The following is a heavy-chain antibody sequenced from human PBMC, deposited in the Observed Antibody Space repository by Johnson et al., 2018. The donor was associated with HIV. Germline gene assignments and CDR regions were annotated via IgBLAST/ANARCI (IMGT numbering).Heavy chain of an antibody. D-gene: IGHD7-27*01. Sequence: VQLVESGGGLVQPGGSLRLSCAASGFTFTTYAMTWVRQAPGKGLKWVSVIGTAGDTYYPGYVKGRFTISRENAKSSLYLQMNSLRAGDTAVYYCAKGEAQEGWIQLGSYAFDFWGRGTMVTVSS. V-gene: IGHV3-13*01. CDR1: GFTFTTYA. CDR3: AKGEAQEGWIQLGSYAFDF. CDR2: IGTAGDT. J-gene: IGHJ3*01.